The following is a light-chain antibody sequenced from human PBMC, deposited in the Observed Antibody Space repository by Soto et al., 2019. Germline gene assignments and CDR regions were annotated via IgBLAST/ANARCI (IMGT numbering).Light chain of an antibody. V-gene: IGLV2-8*01. CDR1: SSDVGGYNY. Sequence: QSALPQPPSATGAPGQSGTISCTGTSSDVGGYNYVSWYQQHPGKVPKIIVYEVNKRPSRVPDRVSGSKSGNTASLTVAGRQAEDEDDYYCTSYAGGNNVYRTGPKLTVL. CDR2: EVN. J-gene: IGLJ1*01. CDR3: TSYAGGNNV.